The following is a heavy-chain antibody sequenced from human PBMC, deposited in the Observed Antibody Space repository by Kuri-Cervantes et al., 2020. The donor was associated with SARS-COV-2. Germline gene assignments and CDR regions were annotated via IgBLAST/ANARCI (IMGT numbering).Heavy chain of an antibody. J-gene: IGHJ4*02. D-gene: IGHD6-19*01. CDR2: IYTEGSTA. CDR3: ARDPWRADVSDWKRPFDY. V-gene: IGHV3-74*01. Sequence: GESLKISCAASGFSFSSYWMHWVRQAPGKGLVWVSRIYTEGSTASYADSVKGRFTISRDNSKNVVYLQMSSLRIEDTAEYFCARDPWRADVSDWKRPFDYWGQGNPVTVSS. CDR1: GFSFSSYW.